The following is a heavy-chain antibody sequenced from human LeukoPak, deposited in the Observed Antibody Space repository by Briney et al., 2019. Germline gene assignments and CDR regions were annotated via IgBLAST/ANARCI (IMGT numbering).Heavy chain of an antibody. CDR3: ARHSSTVRGWFGP. V-gene: IGHV4-59*08. J-gene: IGHJ5*02. CDR2: MYYSGNT. Sequence: SESLSLTCSVSGGSISSYFWSWIRPSPGKGLEWIGYMYYSGNTTYNPSLKSRVTLSVDTSKNHFSLNLRSVTAADTAVYYCARHSSTVRGWFGPWGQGTLVTVSS. D-gene: IGHD6-13*01. CDR1: GGSISSYF.